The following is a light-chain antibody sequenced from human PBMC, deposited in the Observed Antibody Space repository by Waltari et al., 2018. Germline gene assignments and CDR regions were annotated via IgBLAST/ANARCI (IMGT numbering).Light chain of an antibody. J-gene: IGKJ2*01. CDR3: QQYGSSVMYT. CDR2: GAS. V-gene: IGKV3-20*01. CDR1: LRLTKRY. Sequence: VLTQYPGTLSLSPGERATLSCRASLRLTKRYLAWYQQKPGQAPRLLIHGASSRAAGIPDRFTGSVSGTDYTLTISRLEPEDFAVYYCQQYGSSVMYTFGQGTRLEI.